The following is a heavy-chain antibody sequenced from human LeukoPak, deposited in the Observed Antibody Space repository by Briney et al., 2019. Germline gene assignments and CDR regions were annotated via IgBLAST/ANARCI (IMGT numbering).Heavy chain of an antibody. V-gene: IGHV3-21*01. CDR1: GFTLSSYS. CDR3: ARAPYGSGSYSDY. J-gene: IGHJ4*01. Sequence: GGSLRLSCAASGFTLSSYSMNWVSQAPGKGLEWGSSISSSSSYIYYADSVKGRFTISRDNAKNSLYLQMNSLRAEDTAVYYCARAPYGSGSYSDYWGHGTLVTVSS. CDR2: ISSSSSYI. D-gene: IGHD3-10*01.